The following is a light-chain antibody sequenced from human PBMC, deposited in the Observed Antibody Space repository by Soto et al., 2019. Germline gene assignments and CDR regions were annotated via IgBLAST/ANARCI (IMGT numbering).Light chain of an antibody. CDR3: QKIVRSPPFT. CDR1: QSVSSSY. J-gene: IGKJ5*01. CDR2: GAS. Sequence: EILLTQSPGTLSLPPGERATLSCRASQSVSSSYLAWYQQKPGQAPRLLIYGASSRATGIPDRFSGSGSGKDFTLPISRLGPKFFRVFYCQKIVRSPPFTFGKGNRLEIK. V-gene: IGKV3-20*01.